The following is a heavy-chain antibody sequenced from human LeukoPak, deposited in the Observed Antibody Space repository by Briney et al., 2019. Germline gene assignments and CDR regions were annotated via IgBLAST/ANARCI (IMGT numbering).Heavy chain of an antibody. CDR1: GCTFSSYG. D-gene: IGHD3-10*02. CDR3: ARDVRGGAFDI. J-gene: IGHJ3*02. V-gene: IGHV3-33*01. Sequence: GGSLRLSCAASGCTFSSYGMHWVRQAPGKGLEWVAVIWYDGSNKYYADSVKGRFTISRDNSKNTLYLQMNSLRAEDTAVYYCARDVRGGAFDIWGQGTVVTVSS. CDR2: IWYDGSNK.